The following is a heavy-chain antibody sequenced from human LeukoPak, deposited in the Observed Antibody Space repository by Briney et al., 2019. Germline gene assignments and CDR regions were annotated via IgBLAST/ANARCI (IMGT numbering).Heavy chain of an antibody. CDR2: ISGSGGST. D-gene: IGHD6-19*01. V-gene: IGHV3-23*01. Sequence: GGSLRLSCAASGFTFSSYAMSWVRQVPGKGLEWVSAISGSGGSTYYADSVKGRFTISRDNSKNTLYLQMNSLRAEDTAVYYCAKAQWLARIFDYWGQGTLVTVSS. J-gene: IGHJ4*02. CDR1: GFTFSSYA. CDR3: AKAQWLARIFDY.